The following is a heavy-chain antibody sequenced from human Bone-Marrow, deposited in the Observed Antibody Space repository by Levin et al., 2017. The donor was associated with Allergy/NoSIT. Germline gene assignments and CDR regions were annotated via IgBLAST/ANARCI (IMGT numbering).Heavy chain of an antibody. D-gene: IGHD3-3*01. CDR1: GFTFSSHA. Sequence: GESLKISCAASGFTFSSHAVHWVRQAPGKGLEWLGLISYDGVDKYYPESVKCRFPMYRDNSKNTVYLHIKDLRPEDTAVYYRGRRFLEWLLIDCWGQGTRVTVSS. CDR2: ISYDGVDK. CDR3: GRRFLEWLLIDC. J-gene: IGHJ4*02. V-gene: IGHV3-30*01.